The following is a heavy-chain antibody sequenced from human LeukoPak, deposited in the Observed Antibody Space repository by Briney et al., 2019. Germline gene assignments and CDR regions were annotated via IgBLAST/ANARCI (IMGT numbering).Heavy chain of an antibody. J-gene: IGHJ4*02. CDR1: GFTFSSYT. CDR3: ASWPAGWYGEDS. D-gene: IGHD6-19*01. Sequence: GGSLRLSCAASGFTFSSYTMSWARQAPGKGLEWVSVIYGGGNTYYADSVKGRFTISRDTPKNTLYLQMNSLRVEDTAVYYCASWPAGWYGEDSWGQGTLVTVSS. CDR2: IYGGGNT. V-gene: IGHV3-53*01.